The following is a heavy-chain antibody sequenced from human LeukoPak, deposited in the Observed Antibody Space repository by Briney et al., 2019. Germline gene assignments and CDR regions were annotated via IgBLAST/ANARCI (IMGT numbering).Heavy chain of an antibody. Sequence: PGGSLRLSCVLSGFTFTSHEMSWVRQPPGKGLEWVSYIGSSGSTIYYADSVEGRFTTSRDHAKNSLYLQMNSLRAEDAAVYYCARDAQDIVVVPPAITPNFYYGMDVWGQGTTVTVSS. CDR2: IGSSGSTI. D-gene: IGHD2-2*01. V-gene: IGHV3-48*03. J-gene: IGHJ6*02. CDR1: GFTFTSHE. CDR3: ARDAQDIVVVPPAITPNFYYGMDV.